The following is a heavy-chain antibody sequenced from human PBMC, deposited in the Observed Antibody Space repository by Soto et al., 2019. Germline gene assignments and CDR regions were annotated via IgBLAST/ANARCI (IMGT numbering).Heavy chain of an antibody. CDR3: ARGGSGWKALNWFDP. CDR2: NNNRGDT. CDR1: GASIDNNGYS. D-gene: IGHD6-19*01. J-gene: IGHJ5*02. Sequence: QVQLQESGPGLVIPSQTLTLTCAVSGASIDNNGYSWTWIRQHPGKGLEWIGTNNNRGDTYYNPSLKSRLTISVDTSQNQCSLRLNAVTAADTATYYCARGGSGWKALNWFDPWGQGIMVTVSS. V-gene: IGHV4-31*11.